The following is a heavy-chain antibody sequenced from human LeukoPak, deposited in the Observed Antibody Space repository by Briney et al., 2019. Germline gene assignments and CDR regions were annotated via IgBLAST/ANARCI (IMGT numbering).Heavy chain of an antibody. J-gene: IGHJ4*02. CDR3: ARDGAYYYDSSAFDY. CDR1: GYTFTGYY. V-gene: IGHV1-2*02. Sequence: GASVKVSCKASGYTFTGYYMHWVRQAPGQGLEWMGWINPNSGGTNYAQKFQGRVTMTRDTSISTAYMELSRLRSDDTAVYYCARDGAYYYDSSAFDYWGQGTLVTVSS. CDR2: INPNSGGT. D-gene: IGHD3-22*01.